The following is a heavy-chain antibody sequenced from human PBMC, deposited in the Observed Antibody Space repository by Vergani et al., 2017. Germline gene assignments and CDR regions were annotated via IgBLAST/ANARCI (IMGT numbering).Heavy chain of an antibody. CDR2: ISSSSSYI. CDR3: ARAGRGSGSPTYYYYYMDV. V-gene: IGHV3-21*01. D-gene: IGHD3-10*01. J-gene: IGHJ6*03. Sequence: VQLVESGGGVVQPGGSLRLSCAASGFTFSSYSMNWVRQAPGKGLEWVSSISSSSSYIYYADSVKGRFTLSRDNAKNSLYLQMNSLRAEDTAVYYCARAGRGSGSPTYYYYYMDVWGKGTTVTVSS. CDR1: GFTFSSYS.